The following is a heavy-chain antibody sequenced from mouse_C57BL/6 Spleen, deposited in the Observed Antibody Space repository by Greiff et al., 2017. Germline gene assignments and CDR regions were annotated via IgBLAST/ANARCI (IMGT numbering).Heavy chain of an antibody. D-gene: IGHD1-1*01. J-gene: IGHJ2*01. V-gene: IGHV14-2*01. Sequence: EVQLQESGAELVKPGASVKLSCTASGFNIKDYYMHWVKQRTEQGLEWIGRIDPEDGETKYAPKFQGKATITADTSSNTAYLQLSSLTSEDTAVYYCASPYYYGSSGFDYWGQGTTLTVSS. CDR1: GFNIKDYY. CDR2: IDPEDGET. CDR3: ASPYYYGSSGFDY.